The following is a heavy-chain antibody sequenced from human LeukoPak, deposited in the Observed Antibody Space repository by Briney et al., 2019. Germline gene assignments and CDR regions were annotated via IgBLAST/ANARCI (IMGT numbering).Heavy chain of an antibody. CDR2: ISYDGSNK. D-gene: IGHD5-12*01. J-gene: IGHJ4*02. CDR3: ARDQLAYSGYDTLFDY. Sequence: PGGSLRLSCAASGFTFSSYSMSWVRQAPGKGLEWVAVISYDGSNKYYADSVKGRFTISRDNSKNTLYLQLNSLRPEDTAVYYCARDQLAYSGYDTLFDYWSQGTLVTVSS. V-gene: IGHV3-30*04. CDR1: GFTFSSYS.